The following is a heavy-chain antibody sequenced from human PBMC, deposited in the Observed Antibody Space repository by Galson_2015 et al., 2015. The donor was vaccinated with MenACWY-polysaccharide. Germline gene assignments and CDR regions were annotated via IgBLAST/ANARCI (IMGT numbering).Heavy chain of an antibody. V-gene: IGHV4-31*03. CDR1: GDSITSGGYF. D-gene: IGHD3-16*01. Sequence: TLSLTCTVSGDSITSGGYFWSWIRQHPGKGLEWIASISYDGGTYCNPSLKSRVTISADTPNNQFSLKLSSVTAADTAVYYCARGGRAVSNRNWFDPWGQGTLVTVSS. CDR2: ISYDGGT. CDR3: ARGGRAVSNRNWFDP. J-gene: IGHJ5*02.